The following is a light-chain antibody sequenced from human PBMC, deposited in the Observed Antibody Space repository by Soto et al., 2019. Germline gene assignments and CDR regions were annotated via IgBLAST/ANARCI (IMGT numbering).Light chain of an antibody. J-gene: IGKJ2*01. V-gene: IGKV3-20*01. CDR3: QHYDSSPPKYT. CDR2: GAS. Sequence: EIVLTQSPGALSSSPGERATLTCRASQTISSSYLAWYQQKPGQAPRLLIFGASSRATDVPDRCSGSGSGADFTLTISRLQPEDFAVYYCQHYDSSPPKYTFGQGTKLEIK. CDR1: QTISSSY.